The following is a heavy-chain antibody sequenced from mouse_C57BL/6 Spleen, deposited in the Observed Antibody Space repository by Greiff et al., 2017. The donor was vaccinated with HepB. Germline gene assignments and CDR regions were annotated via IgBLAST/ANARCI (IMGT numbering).Heavy chain of an antibody. CDR3: ARTGGNYVVYYYAMDY. CDR1: GYTFTSYW. Sequence: QVHVKQPGAELVKPGASVKLSCKASGYTFTSYWMHWVKQRPGRGLEWIGRIDPNSGGTKYNEKFKSKATLTVDKPSSTAYMQLSSLTSEDSAVYYCARTGGNYVVYYYAMDYWGQGTSVTVSS. J-gene: IGHJ4*01. D-gene: IGHD2-1*01. CDR2: IDPNSGGT. V-gene: IGHV1-72*01.